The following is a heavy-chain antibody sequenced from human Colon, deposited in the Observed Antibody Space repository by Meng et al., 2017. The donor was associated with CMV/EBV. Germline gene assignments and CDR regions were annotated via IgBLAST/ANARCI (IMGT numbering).Heavy chain of an antibody. CDR3: ARDGGSGSYYMSVDGMDV. CDR1: GFMFSGYI. Sequence: GESLKISCVASGFMFSGYIMTWVRQAPGKGLEWIASIRSSSNSITYADSVRGRFTISPDNANNSMYLQMNSLTGDDTAVYYCARDGGSGSYYMSVDGMDVWGQGTTVTVSS. J-gene: IGHJ6*02. D-gene: IGHD3-10*01. V-gene: IGHV3-48*04. CDR2: IRSSSNSI.